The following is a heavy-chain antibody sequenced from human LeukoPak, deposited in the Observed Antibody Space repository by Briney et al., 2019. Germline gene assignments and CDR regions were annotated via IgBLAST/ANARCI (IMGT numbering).Heavy chain of an antibody. CDR2: ISSSSSYI. CDR3: ARDTYRYYYDSSGYWEPVY. D-gene: IGHD3-22*01. Sequence: GGSLRLSCAASGFTFSSYSMNWVRQAPGKGLEWVSSISSSSSYIYYADSVRGRFTISRDNAKNSLYLQMNSLRAEDTALYYCARDTYRYYYDSSGYWEPVYWGQGTLVTVSS. CDR1: GFTFSSYS. V-gene: IGHV3-21*01. J-gene: IGHJ4*02.